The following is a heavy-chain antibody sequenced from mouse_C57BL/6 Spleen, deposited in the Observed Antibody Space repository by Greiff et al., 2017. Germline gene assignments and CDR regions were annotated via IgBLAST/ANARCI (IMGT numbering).Heavy chain of an antibody. CDR1: GFSLTSYG. V-gene: IGHV2-6*03. D-gene: IGHD1-1*01. CDR3: ARSTVVADYYAIDY. J-gene: IGHJ4*01. CDR2: IWSDGSP. Sequence: VHLVESGPGLVAPSQSLSITCTVSGFSLTSYGVHWVRQPPGKGLEWLVVIWSDGSPTYNSAHQTRLSISKDNAKSQVFLKMNSLQTDDTAMYYCARSTVVADYYAIDYWGQGTSVTVSS.